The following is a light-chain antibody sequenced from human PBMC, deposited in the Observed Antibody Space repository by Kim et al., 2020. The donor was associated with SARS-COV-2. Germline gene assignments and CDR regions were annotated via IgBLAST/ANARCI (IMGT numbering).Light chain of an antibody. V-gene: IGKV3-20*01. CDR3: QQYDTSPWT. J-gene: IGKJ1*01. CDR1: QSVSSSY. Sequence: EIVLTQSPGTLSLSPGERATLSCRASQSVSSSYLAWYQQKSGQAPRLLIYGASSRATGIPDRFSGSGSGTDFTLTISRLEPEDFAVYYCQQYDTSPWTFGQGTKLEI. CDR2: GAS.